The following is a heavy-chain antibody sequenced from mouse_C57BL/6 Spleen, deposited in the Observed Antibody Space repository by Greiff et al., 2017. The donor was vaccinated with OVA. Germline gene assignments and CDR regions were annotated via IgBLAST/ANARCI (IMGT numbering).Heavy chain of an antibody. Sequence: VHLVESGPGLVQPSQSLSITCPVSGFSLTSYGVHWVRQSPGKGLEWLGVIWSGGSTDYNAAFISRLSISKDNSQSQVFFKMNSLQADDTAIYYCARVDDGYYDAMDYWGQGTSVTVSS. D-gene: IGHD2-3*01. J-gene: IGHJ4*01. V-gene: IGHV2-2*01. CDR2: IWSGGST. CDR3: ARVDDGYYDAMDY. CDR1: GFSLTSYG.